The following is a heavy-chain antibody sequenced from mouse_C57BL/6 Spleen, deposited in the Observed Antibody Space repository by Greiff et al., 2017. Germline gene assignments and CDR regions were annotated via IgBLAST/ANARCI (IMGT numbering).Heavy chain of an antibody. CDR3: ARSLYYYGSSYVGFDY. Sequence: VQRVESDAELVKPGASVKISCKVSGYTFTDHTIHWMKQRPEQGLEWIGYIYPRDGSTKYNEKFKGKATLTADKSSSTAYMQLNSLTSEDSAVYFCARSLYYYGSSYVGFDYWGQGTTLTVSS. CDR1: GYTFTDHT. D-gene: IGHD1-1*01. CDR2: IYPRDGST. J-gene: IGHJ2*01. V-gene: IGHV1-78*01.